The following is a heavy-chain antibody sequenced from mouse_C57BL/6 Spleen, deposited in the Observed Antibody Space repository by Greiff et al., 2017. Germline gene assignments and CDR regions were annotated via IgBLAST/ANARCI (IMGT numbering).Heavy chain of an antibody. CDR1: GYAFSSSW. Sequence: QVQLQQSGPELVKPGASVKISCKASGYAFSSSWMNWVKQRPGKGLEWIGRIYPGDGDTNYNGKFKGKATLTADKSSSTAYMQLSSLTSEDSAVYFCARWGTTPYFDYWGQGTTLTVSS. CDR3: ARWGTTPYFDY. D-gene: IGHD1-1*01. V-gene: IGHV1-82*01. J-gene: IGHJ2*01. CDR2: IYPGDGDT.